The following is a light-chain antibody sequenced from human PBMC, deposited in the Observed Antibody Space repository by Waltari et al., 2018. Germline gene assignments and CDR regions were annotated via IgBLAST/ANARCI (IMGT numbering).Light chain of an antibody. V-gene: IGKV4-1*01. CDR1: QSVLYSSHNKHY. CDR2: WAS. J-gene: IGKJ1*01. CDR3: QQYYSSPPT. Sequence: DIVMTQSPDSLAVSLGERATINCKSSQSVLYSSHNKHYLAWYQQKPGQPPKLLIYWASTRESGVPDRFSGSGSGTDFTLTISSLQAEDVAVYYCQQYYSSPPTFGQGTKVEIK.